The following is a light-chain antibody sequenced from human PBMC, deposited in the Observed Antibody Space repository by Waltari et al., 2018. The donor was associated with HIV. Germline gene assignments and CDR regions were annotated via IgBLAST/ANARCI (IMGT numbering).Light chain of an antibody. Sequence: DIQMTQSPSSLSASVGDRVTITCRASQSISTYLNWYQQKPGKAPKLLIYAASSLQSGVPSRFSGSGSGTDFTLTISSLQPDDFAVYYCQQRGNWPELTFGGGTAVEIK. CDR1: QSISTY. V-gene: IGKV1-39*01. CDR2: AAS. CDR3: QQRGNWPELT. J-gene: IGKJ4*01.